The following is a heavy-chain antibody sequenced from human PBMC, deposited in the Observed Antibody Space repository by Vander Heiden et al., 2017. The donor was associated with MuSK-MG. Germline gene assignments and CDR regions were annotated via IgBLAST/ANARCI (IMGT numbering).Heavy chain of an antibody. J-gene: IGHJ4*02. CDR3: AKDGRWNNFDY. CDR1: GFTFSDYA. Sequence: EVQWVESGGGLVQTGGSLRLSCAASGFTFSDYAMNWVRQAPGKGLEWISYISGAGSTIYSADSVKGRFTISRDNAKNSLFLQMNSLRAEDTAVYYCAKDGRWNNFDYWGQGTLVTVSS. V-gene: IGHV3-48*03. CDR2: ISGAGSTI. D-gene: IGHD1-1*01.